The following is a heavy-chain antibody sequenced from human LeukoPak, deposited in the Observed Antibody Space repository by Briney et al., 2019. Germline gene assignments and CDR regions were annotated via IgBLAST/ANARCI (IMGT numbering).Heavy chain of an antibody. V-gene: IGHV3-48*03. CDR1: GFTFSSYE. Sequence: PGGSLRRSCAASGFTFSSYEMNWVRQAPGKGLEWVSYISSSGSTIYYADSVKGRFTISRDNAKNSLYLQMNSLRAEDTAVYYCARSCGGDCYVEYFQHWGQGTLVTVSS. D-gene: IGHD2-21*02. CDR2: ISSSGSTI. J-gene: IGHJ1*01. CDR3: ARSCGGDCYVEYFQH.